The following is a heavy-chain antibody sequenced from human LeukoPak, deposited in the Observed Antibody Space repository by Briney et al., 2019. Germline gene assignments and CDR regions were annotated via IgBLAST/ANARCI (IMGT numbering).Heavy chain of an antibody. CDR2: ISAYSGNT. Sequence: GATVKVSCGASGYTFTSYDIIWARHACGQGLEWMGCISAYSGNTNYAQKLQGRLTMTTDTSTSTAYMELRSLRSDDTAVYYCAAQYCSRTSCYRWGLVDYWGQGTLVTVSS. D-gene: IGHD2-2*02. J-gene: IGHJ4*02. CDR1: GYTFTSYD. CDR3: AAQYCSRTSCYRWGLVDY. V-gene: IGHV1-18*01.